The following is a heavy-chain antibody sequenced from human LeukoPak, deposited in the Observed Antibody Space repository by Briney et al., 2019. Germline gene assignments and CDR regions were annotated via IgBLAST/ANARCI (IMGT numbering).Heavy chain of an antibody. D-gene: IGHD3-16*02. CDR2: IIPMFGIA. J-gene: IGHJ4*02. CDR3: ARLPYRDGVAQDY. V-gene: IGHV1-69*04. CDR1: GGTFSSYA. Sequence: ASVKVSCKASGGTFSSYAISWVRQAPGQGLEWMGRIIPMFGIAIYAQKFQGRVTITADKSTRTAYMQLSSLRSEDTAMYYCARLPYRDGVAQDYWGQGTLVTVSS.